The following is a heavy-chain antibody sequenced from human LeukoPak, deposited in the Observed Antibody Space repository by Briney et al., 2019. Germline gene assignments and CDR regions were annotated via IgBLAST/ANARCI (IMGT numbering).Heavy chain of an antibody. CDR3: ARARRDGYNWRNWFDP. CDR2: IYYSGST. D-gene: IGHD5-24*01. V-gene: IGHV4-59*12. J-gene: IGHJ5*02. CDR1: GGSISSYY. Sequence: PPQTLSLTCTVSGGSISSYYWSWIRQPPGKGLEWIGYIYYSGSTNYNPSLKSRVTISVDTSKNQFSLKLSSVTAADTAVYYCARARRDGYNWRNWFDPWGQGTLVTVSS.